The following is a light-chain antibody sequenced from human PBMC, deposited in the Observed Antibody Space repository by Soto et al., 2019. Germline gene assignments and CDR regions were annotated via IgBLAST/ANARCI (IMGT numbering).Light chain of an antibody. V-gene: IGKV1-5*01. J-gene: IGKJ1*01. CDR2: HAS. CDR1: QNIGGW. CDR3: QQYNSYWT. Sequence: DIQMTQSPSTLSASVGDRVTITCRASQNIGGWLAWYQQKPGKAPNLLIYHASNLQSGVPSRFSGSGSGTEFTLTISSLQPDDFATYYCQQYNSYWTFGQGTKVDIK.